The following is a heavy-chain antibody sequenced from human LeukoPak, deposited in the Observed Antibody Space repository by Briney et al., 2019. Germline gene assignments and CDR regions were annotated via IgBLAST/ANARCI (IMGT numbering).Heavy chain of an antibody. CDR2: INPNSGGT. Sequence: GASVKVSCKASGYTFTGYYMHWVRQAPGQGLEWMGWINPNSGGTNYAQKFQGRVTMTRDTSISTAYMELSRLRSDDTAVYYCAREVVVAATAWFDPWGQGTLVTVSS. J-gene: IGHJ5*02. CDR1: GYTFTGYY. CDR3: AREVVVAATAWFDP. D-gene: IGHD2-15*01. V-gene: IGHV1-2*02.